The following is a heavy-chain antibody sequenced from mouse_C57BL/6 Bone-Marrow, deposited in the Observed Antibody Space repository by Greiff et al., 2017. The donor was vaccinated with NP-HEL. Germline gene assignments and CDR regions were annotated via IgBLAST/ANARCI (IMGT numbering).Heavy chain of an antibody. CDR3: ARYAVLGEYYYAMDY. D-gene: IGHD3-3*01. Sequence: QVQLQQSGPELVKPGASVKISCKASGYAFSSSWMNWVKQRPGKGLEWIGRIYPGDGDTNYNGKFKGKATLTADKSSSTAYMQLSSLTSEDSAVYFCARYAVLGEYYYAMDYWGQGTSVTVSS. V-gene: IGHV1-82*01. J-gene: IGHJ4*01. CDR2: IYPGDGDT. CDR1: GYAFSSSW.